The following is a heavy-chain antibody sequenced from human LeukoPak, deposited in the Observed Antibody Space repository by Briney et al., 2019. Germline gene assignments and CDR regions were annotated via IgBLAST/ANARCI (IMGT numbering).Heavy chain of an antibody. Sequence: ASVKVSCKASGYTFTGYYMHWVRQAPGQGLEWMGWINPNSGGTNYAQKFQGRVTMTRDTSTSTAYMELSRLRSDDTAVYYCARDYGGNSVPGFDYWGQGTLVTVSS. D-gene: IGHD4-23*01. V-gene: IGHV1-2*02. J-gene: IGHJ4*02. CDR3: ARDYGGNSVPGFDY. CDR2: INPNSGGT. CDR1: GYTFTGYY.